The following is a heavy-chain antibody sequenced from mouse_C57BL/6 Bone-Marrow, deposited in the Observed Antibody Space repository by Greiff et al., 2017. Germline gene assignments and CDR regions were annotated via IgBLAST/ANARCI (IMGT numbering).Heavy chain of an antibody. Sequence: QVQLQQPGAELVKPGASVKLSCKASGYTFTSYWMQWVKQRPGQGLEWIGEIDPSDSYTNYNQKFKGKATLTVDTSSSTAYMQLSSLTSEDSAVDYCARSDGYYWGQGTTLTVSS. CDR3: ARSDGYY. V-gene: IGHV1-50*01. CDR1: GYTFTSYW. D-gene: IGHD2-3*01. J-gene: IGHJ2*01. CDR2: IDPSDSYT.